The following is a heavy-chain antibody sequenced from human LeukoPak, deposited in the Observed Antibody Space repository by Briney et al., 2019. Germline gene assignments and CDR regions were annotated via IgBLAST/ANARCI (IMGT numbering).Heavy chain of an antibody. Sequence: PGGSLRLSCAASGFTFSIYGMHWVRQAPGKGLDWVAVISYDGSNKYYADSVKVRFTISRDNSKNTLYLQMNSLRAEDTAVYYCASNQLLSMGWSNWFDPWGQGTLVTVSS. V-gene: IGHV3-30*03. CDR2: ISYDGSNK. CDR1: GFTFSIYG. D-gene: IGHD2-2*01. J-gene: IGHJ5*02. CDR3: ASNQLLSMGWSNWFDP.